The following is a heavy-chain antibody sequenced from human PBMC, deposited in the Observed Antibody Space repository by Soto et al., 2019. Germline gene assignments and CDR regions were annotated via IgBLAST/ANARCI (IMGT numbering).Heavy chain of an antibody. CDR1: GFTFSSYA. D-gene: IGHD3-22*01. CDR2: ISGSGGST. J-gene: IGHJ5*02. CDR3: AKVYYDSSGYYLSVSWFDP. Sequence: GGSLRLSCAASGFTFSSYAMSWVRQAPGKGLEWVSAISGSGGSTYYADSVKGRFTISRDNSKNTLYLQMNSLRAEDTAVYYCAKVYYDSSGYYLSVSWFDPWGQGTLVTVSS. V-gene: IGHV3-23*01.